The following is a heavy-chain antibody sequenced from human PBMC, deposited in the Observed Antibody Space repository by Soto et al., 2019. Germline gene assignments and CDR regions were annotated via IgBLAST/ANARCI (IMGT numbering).Heavy chain of an antibody. Sequence: SVKVSCKASGYTFTCYRIHWVLQAPGQGVECMGWIDPNSGGTNSAQKFQGRVTMTRDTSISTAYMELSRLRSDDTAVYHCARDTLAVAGHGPIHYYYYGMDVWGQGTTVTVSS. CDR3: ARDTLAVAGHGPIHYYYYGMDV. CDR1: GYTFTCYR. D-gene: IGHD6-19*01. V-gene: IGHV1-2*02. CDR2: IDPNSGGT. J-gene: IGHJ6*02.